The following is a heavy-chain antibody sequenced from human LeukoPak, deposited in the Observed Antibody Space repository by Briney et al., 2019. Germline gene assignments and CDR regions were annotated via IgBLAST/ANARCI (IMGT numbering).Heavy chain of an antibody. Sequence: SQTLSLTCAISGDTVSSNSAAWNWIRQSPSRGLEWLGRTYYRSKWYNDYAASVKSRISINPDTSKNHFSLQLNSVTAADTAVYYCARERTNDYGDYVKIDFDYWGQGTLVTVSS. CDR3: ARERTNDYGDYVKIDFDY. V-gene: IGHV6-1*01. D-gene: IGHD4-17*01. J-gene: IGHJ4*02. CDR2: TYYRSKWYN. CDR1: GDTVSSNSAA.